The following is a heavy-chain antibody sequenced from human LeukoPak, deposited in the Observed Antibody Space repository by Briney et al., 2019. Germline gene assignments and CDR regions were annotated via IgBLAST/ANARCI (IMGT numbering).Heavy chain of an antibody. J-gene: IGHJ3*02. D-gene: IGHD2-2*01. CDR3: AREQRRYCSSTSCYAFDI. Sequence: SETLSLTCTVSGGSISSSSYYWGWIRQPPGKGLEWLGSIYYSGSTYYNPSLKSRVTISVDTSKNQFSLKLSSVTAADTAVYYCAREQRRYCSSTSCYAFDIWGQGTMVTVSS. CDR1: GGSISSSSYY. CDR2: IYYSGST. V-gene: IGHV4-39*02.